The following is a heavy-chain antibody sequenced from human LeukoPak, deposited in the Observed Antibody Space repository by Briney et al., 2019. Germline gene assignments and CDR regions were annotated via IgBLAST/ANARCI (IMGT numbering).Heavy chain of an antibody. Sequence: PGGSLRLSCAASGFTFSSYGMHWVRQAPGKGLEWVAVIWYDGSNKFYADSVKGRFTISRDNSKNTLYLQMNSLRAEDTAVYYCAKAADYYGSGSYSPFDYWGQGTLVTVSS. CDR3: AKAADYYGSGSYSPFDY. D-gene: IGHD3-10*01. CDR1: GFTFSSYG. V-gene: IGHV3-33*06. J-gene: IGHJ4*02. CDR2: IWYDGSNK.